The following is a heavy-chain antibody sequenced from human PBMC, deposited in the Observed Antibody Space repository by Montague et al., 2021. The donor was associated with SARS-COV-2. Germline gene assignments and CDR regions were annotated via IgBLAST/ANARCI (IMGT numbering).Heavy chain of an antibody. D-gene: IGHD2-2*01. Sequence: SETLSLTCAVYGGSFSGYYWSWIRLPPGKGLEWIGEINHSGSTNYNPSLKSRVTISVDASKSKYSLNMSSVTAADAAVYYYSRVRAATAAIRIFTLGRSYYGFDVWGQGTLVTVSS. CDR3: SRVRAATAAIRIFTLGRSYYGFDV. V-gene: IGHV4-34*01. CDR1: GGSFSGYY. CDR2: INHSGST. J-gene: IGHJ6*02.